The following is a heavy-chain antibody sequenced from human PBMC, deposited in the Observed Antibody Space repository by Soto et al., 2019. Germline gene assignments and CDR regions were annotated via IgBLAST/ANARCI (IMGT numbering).Heavy chain of an antibody. CDR3: AREHITVRGGYYYYGMDV. J-gene: IGHJ6*02. Sequence: GGSLRLSCSASGFTFSSFSVHWVRQAPGKGLEWVALISFAGNSEYYADSVKGRFTISRDNPKNTVSLQMNSLRTEDTAVYFCAREHITVRGGYYYYGMDVCGQGTTVTVSS. V-gene: IGHV3-30-3*01. CDR1: GFTFSSFS. CDR2: ISFAGNSE. D-gene: IGHD3-3*01.